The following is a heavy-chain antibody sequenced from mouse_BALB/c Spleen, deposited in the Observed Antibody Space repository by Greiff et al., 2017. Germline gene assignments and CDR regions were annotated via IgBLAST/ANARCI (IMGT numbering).Heavy chain of an antibody. J-gene: IGHJ3*01. CDR1: GYSFTSYW. V-gene: IGHV1S127*01. CDR3: ARAGSSPFAY. Sequence: VQLQQSGPQLVRPGASVKISCKASGYSFTSYWMHWVKQRPGQGLEWIGMIDPSDSETRLNQKFKDKATLTVDKSSSTAYMQLKSLTSEDSAVYYCARAGSSPFAYWGQGTLVTVSA. CDR2: IDPSDSET. D-gene: IGHD1-1*01.